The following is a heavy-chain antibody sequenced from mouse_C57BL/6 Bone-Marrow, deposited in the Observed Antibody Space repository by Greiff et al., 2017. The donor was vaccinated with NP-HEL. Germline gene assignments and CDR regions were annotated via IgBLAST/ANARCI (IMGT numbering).Heavy chain of an antibody. D-gene: IGHD1-1*01. CDR1: GYTFTSYW. J-gene: IGHJ3*01. V-gene: IGHV1-69*01. CDR3: ARWGYSSGSSP. CDR2: IDPSDSYT. Sequence: QVQLQQPGAELVMPGASVKLSCKASGYTFTSYWMHWVKQRPGQGLEWIGEIDPSDSYTNYNQKFKGKSTLTVDKSSSTAYMKLSSLPSEDSAVYSWARWGYSSGSSPWGHGTLVTVSA.